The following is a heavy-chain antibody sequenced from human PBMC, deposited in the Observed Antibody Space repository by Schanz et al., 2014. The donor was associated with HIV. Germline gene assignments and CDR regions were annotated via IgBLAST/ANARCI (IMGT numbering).Heavy chain of an antibody. D-gene: IGHD3-10*01. CDR3: ARDGSLNRGFDY. CDR1: GFTFSNYA. CDR2: ISGGST. J-gene: IGHJ4*02. V-gene: IGHV3-23*04. Sequence: VQLVESGGGVVQPGRSLRLSCAVSGFTFSNYAMTWVRQAPGKGLEWVSAISGGSTYYADSVKGRFTISRDNSKNTLHLQMNSLRAEDTAVYYCARDGSLNRGFDYWGQGTLVTVSS.